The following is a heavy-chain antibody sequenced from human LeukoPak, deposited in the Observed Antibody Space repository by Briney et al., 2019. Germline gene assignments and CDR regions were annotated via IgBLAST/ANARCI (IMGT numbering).Heavy chain of an antibody. J-gene: IGHJ6*02. D-gene: IGHD1-14*01. V-gene: IGHV4-4*07. CDR3: ARGQYNPGSYYGMDV. Sequence: PSETLSLTCTVSGGSISSYYWSWIRQPAGKGLEWIGRIYTSGSTNYNPSLKSRVTMSVDTSKNQFSLKLSSVTAADTAVYYCARGQYNPGSYYGMDVWGQGTTVTVSS. CDR2: IYTSGST. CDR1: GGSISSYY.